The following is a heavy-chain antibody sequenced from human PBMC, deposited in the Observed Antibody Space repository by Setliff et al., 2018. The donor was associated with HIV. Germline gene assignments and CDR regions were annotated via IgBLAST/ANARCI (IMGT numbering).Heavy chain of an antibody. CDR2: INPNSGGT. D-gene: IGHD3-3*01. CDR1: GYTFTGCY. J-gene: IGHJ4*02. CDR3: AKDPGRFGVVTPFDN. V-gene: IGHV1-2*06. Sequence: ASVKVSCKASGYTFTGCYMHWVRQAPGQGLEWMGRINPNSGGTNYAQKFQGRVTMTRDTSISTAYMELSRLRPEDTALYYCAKDPGRFGVVTPFDNWGQGALVTVSS.